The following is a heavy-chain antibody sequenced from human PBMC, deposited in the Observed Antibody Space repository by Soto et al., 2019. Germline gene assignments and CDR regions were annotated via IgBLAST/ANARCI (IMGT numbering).Heavy chain of an antibody. CDR1: GFTFSSYS. CDR3: ARDPRSGWKGLTFFDY. J-gene: IGHJ4*02. Sequence: PGGSLRLSCAASGFTFSSYSMNWVRQAPGKGLEWVSSISSSSSYIYYADSVKGRFTISRDNAKNSLYLQMNSLRAEDTAVYYCARDPRSGWKGLTFFDYWGQGTLVTVSS. D-gene: IGHD6-19*01. CDR2: ISSSSSYI. V-gene: IGHV3-21*01.